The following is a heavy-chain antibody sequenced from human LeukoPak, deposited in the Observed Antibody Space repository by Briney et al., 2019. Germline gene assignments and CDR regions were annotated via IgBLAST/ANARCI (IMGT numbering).Heavy chain of an antibody. CDR3: ARDRYYTADY. Sequence: SETLSLTCAVYGGSFSGYYWSWIRQPPGKGLEWIGEINHSGSTNYNPSLKSRVTISVDTSKNQFSLKLSSVTAADTAVYYCARDRYYTADYWGQGTLVTVSS. D-gene: IGHD2-8*02. CDR1: GGSFSGYY. J-gene: IGHJ4*02. V-gene: IGHV4-34*01. CDR2: INHSGST.